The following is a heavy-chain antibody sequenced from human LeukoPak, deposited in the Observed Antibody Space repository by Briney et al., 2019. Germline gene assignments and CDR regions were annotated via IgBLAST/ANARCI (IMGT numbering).Heavy chain of an antibody. Sequence: PGGSLRLSCAASGFTFSSYGMSWVRQAPGKGLEWVSAISGSGGSTYYADSVKGRFTISRDNSKNTLYLQMNSLRAEDTAVYYCAKDRGTYYYGSGSYNYFDYWGQGTLVTVSS. V-gene: IGHV3-23*01. CDR2: ISGSGGST. J-gene: IGHJ4*02. CDR3: AKDRGTYYYGSGSYNYFDY. CDR1: GFTFSSYG. D-gene: IGHD3-10*01.